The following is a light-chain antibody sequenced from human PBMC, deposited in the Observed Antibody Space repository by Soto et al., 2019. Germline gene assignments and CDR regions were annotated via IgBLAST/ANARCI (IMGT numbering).Light chain of an antibody. CDR2: EVS. Sequence: QSALTQPASVSGSPGQSITISCTGTTTDVGSYKLVSWYQQHPGKAPKLMIYEVSRRPSGVSNRFSGSKSGNTASLTISGLQAEDEADYSCCSWAGSSTFYFFGSGTKVTVL. J-gene: IGLJ1*01. CDR1: TTDVGSYKL. V-gene: IGLV2-23*02. CDR3: CSWAGSSTFYF.